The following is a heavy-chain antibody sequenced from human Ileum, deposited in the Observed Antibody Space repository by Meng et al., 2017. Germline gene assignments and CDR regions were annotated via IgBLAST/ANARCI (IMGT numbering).Heavy chain of an antibody. CDR3: ARVSQRDGYNSANFDY. J-gene: IGHJ4*02. CDR2: IYHTGST. V-gene: IGHV4-4*02. D-gene: IGHD5-24*01. CDR1: GGSISTSTW. Sequence: VPLRESGPGRVKLSGTLSLPCAVSGGSISTSTWWSWLRQSPGQGLEWIGEIYHTGSTTYNPSLESRVTVSVDKSNNQFSLRLTSAIAADTAVYYCARVSQRDGYNSANFDYWGQGALVTVSS.